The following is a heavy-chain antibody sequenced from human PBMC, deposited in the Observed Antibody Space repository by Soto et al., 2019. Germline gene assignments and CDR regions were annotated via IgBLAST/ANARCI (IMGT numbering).Heavy chain of an antibody. CDR1: GYTFTSYG. D-gene: IGHD6-13*01. J-gene: IGHJ4*02. V-gene: IGHV1-18*01. CDR3: ARESSSSCNDY. Sequence: QVQLVQSGAEVKKPGASVKVSCKASGYTFTSYGISWVRQAPGQGLGWMGWISAYNGNTNYAQKLQGRVTMTTDTSTSTACMELRSLRSDDTAVYCCARESSSSCNDYWGQGTRVTVSS. CDR2: ISAYNGNT.